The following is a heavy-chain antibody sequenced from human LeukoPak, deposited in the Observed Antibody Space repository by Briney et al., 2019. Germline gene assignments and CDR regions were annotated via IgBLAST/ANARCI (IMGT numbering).Heavy chain of an antibody. V-gene: IGHV3-21*04. CDR3: AKEAIAVAGSGGVDY. Sequence: GGSLRLSCAASGFTFSSYSMNWVRQAPGKGLEWVSSISSSSSYIYYADSVKGRFTISRDNAKNSLYLQMNSLRAEDTAVYYCAKEAIAVAGSGGVDYWGQGTLVTVSS. CDR1: GFTFSSYS. J-gene: IGHJ4*02. CDR2: ISSSSSYI. D-gene: IGHD6-19*01.